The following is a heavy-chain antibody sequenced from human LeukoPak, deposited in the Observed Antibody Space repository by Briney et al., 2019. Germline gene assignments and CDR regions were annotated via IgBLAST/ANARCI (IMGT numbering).Heavy chain of an antibody. J-gene: IGHJ4*02. D-gene: IGHD3-10*01. Sequence: GRYLRLSCPDSGFTFDDYAMHWVRQASGRGLEWVSGISWNSGSIGYAHSVKGRFIVSRHNTKNTLYLQMDSLRGEGTAVYYCAKALLCDSGFSYFEYWGQGTLVTVSS. CDR2: ISWNSGSI. CDR1: GFTFDDYA. CDR3: AKALLCDSGFSYFEY. V-gene: IGHV3-9*01.